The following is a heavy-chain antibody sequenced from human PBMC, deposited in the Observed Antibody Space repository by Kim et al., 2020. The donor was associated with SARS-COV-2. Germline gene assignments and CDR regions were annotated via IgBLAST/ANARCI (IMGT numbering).Heavy chain of an antibody. CDR3: AKGEYSSSWYGDYYYYGMDV. V-gene: IGHV3-23*01. D-gene: IGHD6-13*01. Sequence: GGSLRLSCAASGFTFSSYAMSWVRQAPGKGLEWVSAISGSGGSTYYADSVKGRFTISRDNSKNTLYLQMNSLRAEDTAVYYCAKGEYSSSWYGDYYYYGMDVWGQGTTVTVSS. CDR1: GFTFSSYA. J-gene: IGHJ6*02. CDR2: ISGSGGST.